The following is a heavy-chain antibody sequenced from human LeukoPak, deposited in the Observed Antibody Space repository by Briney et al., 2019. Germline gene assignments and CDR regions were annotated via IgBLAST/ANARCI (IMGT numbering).Heavy chain of an antibody. CDR1: GGSISSYY. D-gene: IGHD3-22*01. J-gene: IGHJ5*02. CDR3: ARRYYYDSSGSLGVPRFDP. V-gene: IGHV4-59*01. CDR2: IYYSGST. Sequence: SETLSLTCTVSGGSISSYYWSWIRQPPGKGLEWIGYIYYSGSTNYNPSLKSRVTISVDTSKNQFSLKLSSVTAADTAVYYCARRYYYDSSGSLGVPRFDPWGQGTLVTVSS.